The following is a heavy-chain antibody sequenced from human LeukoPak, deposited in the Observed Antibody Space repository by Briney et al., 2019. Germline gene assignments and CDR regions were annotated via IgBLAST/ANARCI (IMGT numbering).Heavy chain of an antibody. CDR2: ISSSGSTI. D-gene: IGHD2-2*01. Sequence: GGSLRLSCAASGFTFSSYEMNWVRQAPGKGLEWVSYISSSGSTIYYADSVKGRFTISRDNAENSLYLQMNSLRAEDTAVYYCAHIVVVPAANSYAFDIWGQGTMVTVSS. CDR3: AHIVVVPAANSYAFDI. V-gene: IGHV3-48*03. CDR1: GFTFSSYE. J-gene: IGHJ3*02.